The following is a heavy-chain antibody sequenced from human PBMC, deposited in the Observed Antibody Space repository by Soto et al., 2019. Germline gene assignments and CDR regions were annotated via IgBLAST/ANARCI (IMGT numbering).Heavy chain of an antibody. CDR3: ARDPYCSGGSCYFYYYYMDV. Sequence: PGWSLRLSCAASGFTFSSYAMSWVRQAPGKGLEWVAVIWYDGSNKYYADSVKGRFTISRDNSKNTLYLQMNSLRAEDTAVYYCARDPYCSGGSCYFYYYYMDVWGKGTTVTVSS. J-gene: IGHJ6*03. CDR1: GFTFSSYA. D-gene: IGHD2-15*01. CDR2: IWYDGSNK. V-gene: IGHV3-33*08.